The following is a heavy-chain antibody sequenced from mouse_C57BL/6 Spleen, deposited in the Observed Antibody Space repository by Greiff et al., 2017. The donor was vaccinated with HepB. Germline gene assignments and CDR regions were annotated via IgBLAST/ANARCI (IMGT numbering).Heavy chain of an antibody. J-gene: IGHJ2*01. Sequence: QVQLKQPGTELVQPGASVKLSCKASGYTFTSYWMHWVKQRPGQGLEWIGNINPSNGGTNYNEKFKSKATLTVDKSSSTAYMQLSSLTSEDSAVYYCARADGYYPYVDYWGQGTTLTVSS. CDR3: ARADGYYPYVDY. CDR2: INPSNGGT. V-gene: IGHV1-53*01. CDR1: GYTFTSYW. D-gene: IGHD2-3*01.